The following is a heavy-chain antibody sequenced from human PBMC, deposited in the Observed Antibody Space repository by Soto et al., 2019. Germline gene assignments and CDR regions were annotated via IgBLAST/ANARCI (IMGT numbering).Heavy chain of an antibody. Sequence: QVQLVESGGGVVQPGRSLRLSCAASGFTFSSYGMHWVRQAPGKGLEWVAVISYDGSNKYYADSVKGRFTISRDNSKNTLDLQMNSLRADDTAVYYCAKVIAAAGKQDPYYYYYYGMDVWGQGTTVTVSS. V-gene: IGHV3-30*18. CDR2: ISYDGSNK. D-gene: IGHD6-13*01. CDR3: AKVIAAAGKQDPYYYYYYGMDV. CDR1: GFTFSSYG. J-gene: IGHJ6*02.